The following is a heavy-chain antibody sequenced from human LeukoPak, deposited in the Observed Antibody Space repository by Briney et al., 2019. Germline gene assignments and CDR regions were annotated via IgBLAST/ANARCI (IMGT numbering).Heavy chain of an antibody. CDR3: AKEGGLRSSWSFDF. D-gene: IGHD6-13*01. Sequence: GGSLRLSCGASRFTFSNYGMSWVRQAPGKGLEWVSGISGSGGSTYYADSAKGRFTISRDNSKNTLYLQMNSLRVEDTAVYYCAKEGGLRSSWSFDFWGQGILVIVSS. J-gene: IGHJ4*02. CDR1: RFTFSNYG. V-gene: IGHV3-23*01. CDR2: ISGSGGST.